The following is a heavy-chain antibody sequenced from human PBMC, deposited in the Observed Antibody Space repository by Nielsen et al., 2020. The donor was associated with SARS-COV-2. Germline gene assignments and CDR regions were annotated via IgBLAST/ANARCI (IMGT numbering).Heavy chain of an antibody. CDR1: GYSFTSYW. J-gene: IGHJ4*02. V-gene: IGHV5-51*01. CDR2: IYPGDSDT. D-gene: IGHD2-21*02. CDR3: ARHECPGNGGGDCLLSC. Sequence: KVSCKGSGYSFTSYWIGWVRQMPGKGLEWMGIIYPGDSDTRYSPSFQGQVTISADKSISTAYLQWSSLKASDTAMYYCARHECPGNGGGDCLLSCWGQGTLVTVSS.